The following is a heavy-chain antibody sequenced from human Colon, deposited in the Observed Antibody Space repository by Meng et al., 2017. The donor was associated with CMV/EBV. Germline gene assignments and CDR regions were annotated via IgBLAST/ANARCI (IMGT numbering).Heavy chain of an antibody. Sequence: QVQVVQSGDRGKKPGASVKVSCKTSGYVFDLYGISWVRQAPGQGLEWMGWISADNRYTSYAQKLEGRVTMTRDTSTSTAYMELRSLRSDDTAVYYCARVYEYSSSWGSDYWGQGTLVTVSS. CDR2: ISADNRYT. D-gene: IGHD6-6*01. V-gene: IGHV1-18*01. CDR1: GYVFDLYG. J-gene: IGHJ4*02. CDR3: ARVYEYSSSWGSDY.